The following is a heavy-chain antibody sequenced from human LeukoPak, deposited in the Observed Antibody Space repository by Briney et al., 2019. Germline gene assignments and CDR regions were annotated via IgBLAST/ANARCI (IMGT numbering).Heavy chain of an antibody. J-gene: IGHJ5*02. Sequence: GGSLRPSCAASGFTFSSYAMSWVRQAPGKGLEWVSAISGSGGSTYYADSVKGRFTISRDTSKSTLYLQMNSLRAEDTAVYYCAKGRYSGSYYNWFDPWGQGTLVTVSS. CDR1: GFTFSSYA. CDR3: AKGRYSGSYYNWFDP. V-gene: IGHV3-23*01. CDR2: ISGSGGST. D-gene: IGHD1-26*01.